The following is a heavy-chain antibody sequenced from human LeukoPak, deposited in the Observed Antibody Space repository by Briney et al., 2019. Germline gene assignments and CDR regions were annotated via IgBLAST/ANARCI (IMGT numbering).Heavy chain of an antibody. J-gene: IGHJ4*02. Sequence: ASVKVSCKASGYTFTRYGFSWLRQAPGQGPEWMGWISAYNGNTNNAQKFQGRVTMTTDTSTSTGYMELRSLRSDDTAVYYCARDQRANIVGFDYWGQGTLVTVSS. V-gene: IGHV1-18*01. D-gene: IGHD2-21*01. CDR1: GYTFTRYG. CDR3: ARDQRANIVGFDY. CDR2: ISAYNGNT.